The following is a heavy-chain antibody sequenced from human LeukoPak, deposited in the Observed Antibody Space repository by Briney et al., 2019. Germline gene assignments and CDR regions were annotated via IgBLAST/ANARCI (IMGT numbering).Heavy chain of an antibody. CDR3: AKGAGPPWFDP. Sequence: SETLSLTCTVSGGSISSGSYYWSWIRQTPGKGLEWIGSISYSGSAYYNLTLKSRVTISVDTSKNQFSLKLSSVTAADTAVYYCAKGAGPPWFDPWGQGTLVTVSS. D-gene: IGHD6-19*01. CDR2: ISYSGSA. J-gene: IGHJ5*02. CDR1: GGSISSGSYY. V-gene: IGHV4-39*01.